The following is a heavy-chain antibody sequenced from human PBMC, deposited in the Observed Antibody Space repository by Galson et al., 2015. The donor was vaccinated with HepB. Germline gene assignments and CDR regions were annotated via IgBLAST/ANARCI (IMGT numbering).Heavy chain of an antibody. D-gene: IGHD6-13*01. CDR2: IRSKAYGGTT. V-gene: IGHV3-49*04. CDR1: GFTFGDYA. CDR3: TRLYSSSWLYYFDY. Sequence: SLRLSCAASGFTFGDYAMSWVRQAPGKGLEWVGFIRSKAYGGTTEYAASVKGRFTISRDDSKSIAYLQMNSLKTEDTAVYYCTRLYSSSWLYYFDYWGQGTLVTVSS. J-gene: IGHJ4*02.